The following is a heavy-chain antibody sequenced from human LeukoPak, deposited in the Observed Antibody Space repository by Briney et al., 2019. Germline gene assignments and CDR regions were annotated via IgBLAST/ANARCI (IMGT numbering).Heavy chain of an antibody. D-gene: IGHD2-2*01. CDR2: INHSGST. CDR3: ARVDPAAIRFDP. J-gene: IGHJ5*02. CDR1: GGSFSGYY. V-gene: IGHV4-34*01. Sequence: SETLSLTCAVYGGSFSGYYWSWIRQPPGKGLEWIGEINHSGSTNYNPSLKSRVTISVDTSKNQFSLKLSSVTAADTAVYYCARVDPAAIRFDPWGQGTLVTVSS.